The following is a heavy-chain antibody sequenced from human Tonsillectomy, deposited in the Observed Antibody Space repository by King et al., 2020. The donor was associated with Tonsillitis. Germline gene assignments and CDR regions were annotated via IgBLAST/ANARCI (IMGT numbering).Heavy chain of an antibody. V-gene: IGHV2-5*01. CDR3: AHSHYVGLSGYCGGGSCYTYFDY. Sequence: QFTLKESGPTLVKPSQTLTLTCTFSGFSLSTSGVGVGWIRQPPGKALEWLALIYWNDDKRYSPSLKSRLTITKDTSQNQVVLTLTNMDPVDTATYYCAHSHYVGLSGYCGGGSCYTYFDYWGQGTLVTVSS. D-gene: IGHD2-15*01. J-gene: IGHJ4*02. CDR2: IYWNDDK. CDR1: GFSLSTSGVG.